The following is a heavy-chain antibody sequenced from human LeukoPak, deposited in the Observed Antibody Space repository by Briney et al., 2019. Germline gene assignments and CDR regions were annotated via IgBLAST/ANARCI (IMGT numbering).Heavy chain of an antibody. V-gene: IGHV3-30*02. CDR3: AKGGGGSLFYYYYYGMDV. Sequence: GGSLRLSCAASGFTFSSYGMHWVRQAPGKGLEWVAFIRYDGSNKYYADSVKGRFTISRDNSKNTLYLQMNSLRAEDTAVYYCAKGGGGSLFYYYYYGMDVWGQGTTVTVSS. CDR1: GFTFSSYG. J-gene: IGHJ6*02. CDR2: IRYDGSNK. D-gene: IGHD2-15*01.